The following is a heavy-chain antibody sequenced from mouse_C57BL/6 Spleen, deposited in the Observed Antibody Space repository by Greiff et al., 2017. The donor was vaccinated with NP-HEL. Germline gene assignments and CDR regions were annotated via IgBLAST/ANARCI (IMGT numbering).Heavy chain of an antibody. CDR1: GYTFTSYW. CDR2: IDPSDSET. J-gene: IGHJ2*01. V-gene: IGHV1-52*01. D-gene: IGHD3-2*02. CDR3: AGSPGLRLPIFDY. Sequence: QVQLQQPGAELVRPGSSVKLSCKASGYTFTSYWMHWVKQRPIQGLEWIGNIDPSDSETHYNQKFKDKATLTVDKSSSTAYMQLSSLTSEDSAVYYCAGSPGLRLPIFDYWGQGTTLTVSS.